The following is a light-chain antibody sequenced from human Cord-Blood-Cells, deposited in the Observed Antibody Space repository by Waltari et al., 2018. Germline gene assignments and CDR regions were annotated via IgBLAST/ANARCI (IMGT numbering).Light chain of an antibody. CDR2: KDS. V-gene: IGLV3-16*01. Sequence: SYELTQPPSVSVSLGQMARITCSGEALPNKYAYWYQQKPGQFPVLEIYKDSERPSGIPERFSGSSSGTIVTLTISGVQAEDEADYSCLSADSSGVIGGGTKLTVL. CDR3: LSADSSGV. CDR1: ALPNKY. J-gene: IGLJ3*02.